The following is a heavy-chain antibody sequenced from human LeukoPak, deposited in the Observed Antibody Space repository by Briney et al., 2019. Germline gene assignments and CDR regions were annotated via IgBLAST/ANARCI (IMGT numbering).Heavy chain of an antibody. CDR1: GYSTSSSNW. CDR3: ARSLRGYYFDY. D-gene: IGHD3-16*01. CDR2: IYYSGST. Sequence: SETLSLTCAVSGYSTSSSNWWGWVRQPPGEGLEWIAYIYYSGSTYYNPSLKSRVTMSVDTSKNQFSLKLSSVTAVDTAVYYCARSLRGYYFDYWGQGILVTVSS. J-gene: IGHJ4*02. V-gene: IGHV4-28*01.